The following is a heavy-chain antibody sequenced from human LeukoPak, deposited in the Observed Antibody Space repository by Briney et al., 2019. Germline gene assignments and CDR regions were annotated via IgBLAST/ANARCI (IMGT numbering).Heavy chain of an antibody. CDR1: GGSISSYY. J-gene: IGHJ4*02. CDR3: AREGYTSSSGFDS. V-gene: IGHV4-4*07. Sequence: PSETLSLTCTASGGSISSYYWTWLRQPAAKGLEWIGRIHTRGSTTYNPSLGSRVTMSGDTSKNQFSLTVSSVTAADTAVYYCAREGYTSSSGFDSWGRGTLVTVSS. CDR2: IHTRGST. D-gene: IGHD2-15*01.